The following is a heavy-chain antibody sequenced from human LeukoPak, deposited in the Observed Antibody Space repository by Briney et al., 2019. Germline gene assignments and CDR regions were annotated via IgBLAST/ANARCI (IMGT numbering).Heavy chain of an antibody. CDR2: ISSNGGST. J-gene: IGHJ4*02. CDR1: GFTFSTFA. D-gene: IGHD3-9*01. V-gene: IGHV3-64*01. Sequence: GGSLRLSCEASGFTFSTFAMIWVRQPPGKGLEYVSAISSNGGSTYYANSVKGRFTISRDNSKNTLYLQMGSLRAEDMAVYYCAREQRYFDWSYDYWGQGTLVTVSS. CDR3: AREQRYFDWSYDY.